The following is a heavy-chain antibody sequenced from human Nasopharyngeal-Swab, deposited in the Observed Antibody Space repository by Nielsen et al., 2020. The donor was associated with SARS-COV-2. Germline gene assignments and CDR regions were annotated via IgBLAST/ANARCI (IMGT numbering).Heavy chain of an antibody. J-gene: IGHJ6*03. CDR3: ARGGAGYYYMDV. Sequence: SETLSLTCTVSGGSISSGDYYWSWIRQPPGKGLEWIGYIYYSGSTYYNPSLKSRVTISVDTSKNQFSLKLSSVTAADTAVYYCARGGAGYYYMDVRGKGTTVTVSS. CDR1: GGSISSGDYY. D-gene: IGHD3-16*01. V-gene: IGHV4-30-4*01. CDR2: IYYSGST.